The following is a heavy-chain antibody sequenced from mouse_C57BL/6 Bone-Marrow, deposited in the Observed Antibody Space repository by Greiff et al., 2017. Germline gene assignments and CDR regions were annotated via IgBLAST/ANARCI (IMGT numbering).Heavy chain of an antibody. V-gene: IGHV1-82*01. D-gene: IGHD2-12*01. Sequence: VQLVESGPELVKPGASVKISCKASGYAFSSSWMNWVKQRPGKGLEWIGRIYPGDGDTNYNGKFKGKATLTADKSSSTAYMQLSSLTSEDSAVYFCARSYYSFAYWGQGTLVTVSA. CDR2: IYPGDGDT. CDR3: ARSYYSFAY. J-gene: IGHJ3*01. CDR1: GYAFSSSW.